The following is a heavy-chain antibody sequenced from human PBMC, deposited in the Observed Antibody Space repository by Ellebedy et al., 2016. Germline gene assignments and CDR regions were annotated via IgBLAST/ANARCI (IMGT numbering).Heavy chain of an antibody. J-gene: IGHJ1*01. Sequence: GGSLRLSXAASGFTFSNAWMSWVRQAPGKGLEWVGRIKSKTDGGTTDYAAPVKGRFTISRDDSKNTLYLQMNSLKTEDTAVYYCTTDYSSGWHTLQFQHWGQGTLVTVSS. D-gene: IGHD6-19*01. CDR1: GFTFSNAW. CDR2: IKSKTDGGTT. V-gene: IGHV3-15*01. CDR3: TTDYSSGWHTLQFQH.